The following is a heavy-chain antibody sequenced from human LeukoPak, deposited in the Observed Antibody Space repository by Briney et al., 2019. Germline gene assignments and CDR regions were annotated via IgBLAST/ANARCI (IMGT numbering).Heavy chain of an antibody. D-gene: IGHD5-24*01. CDR2: VSAANNP. J-gene: IGHJ4*02. CDR1: GSFFTPHH. V-gene: IGHV1-3*01. CDR3: AMSVEMPPIPSFDY. Sequence: ASVTVSCKSSGSFFTPHHIHWMRQAPGQGLELLGWVSAANNPEYSQKFQGRVVITRDASATTSYLELNSLRSEDTAVYYCAMSVEMPPIPSFDYWGQGTLVTVSS.